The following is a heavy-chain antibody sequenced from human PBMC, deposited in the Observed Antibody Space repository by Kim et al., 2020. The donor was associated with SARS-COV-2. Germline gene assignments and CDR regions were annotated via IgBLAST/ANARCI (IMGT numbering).Heavy chain of an antibody. CDR2: ISAYNGNT. CDR3: ARDFYYDSSGYYPTY. CDR1: GYTFTSYG. J-gene: IGHJ3*01. V-gene: IGHV1-18*01. D-gene: IGHD3-22*01. Sequence: ASGKVSCKASGYTFTSYGISWVRQAPGQGLEWMGWISAYNGNTNYAQKLQGRVTMTTDTSTSTAYMELRSLRSDDTAVYYCARDFYYDSSGYYPTYWGQGTMVTVSS.